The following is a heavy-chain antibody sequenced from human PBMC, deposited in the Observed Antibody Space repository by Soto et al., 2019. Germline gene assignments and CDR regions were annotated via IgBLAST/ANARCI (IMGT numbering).Heavy chain of an antibody. Sequence: ASVKVSCKASGYIFVNYGIAWVRQAPGQGLEWMGWISPYSGNTHYASKVQGRLTMTADTSTSTAYMELSSLRSEDTAVYYCARASRETYYYDRSGTEGPRYGMDVWGQGTTVTVSS. V-gene: IGHV1-18*01. D-gene: IGHD3-22*01. J-gene: IGHJ6*02. CDR1: GYIFVNYG. CDR3: ARASRETYYYDRSGTEGPRYGMDV. CDR2: ISPYSGNT.